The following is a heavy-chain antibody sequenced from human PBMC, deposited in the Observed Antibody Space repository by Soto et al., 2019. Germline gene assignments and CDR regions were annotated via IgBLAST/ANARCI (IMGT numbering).Heavy chain of an antibody. CDR1: GGTLGSYA. V-gene: IGHV1-69*06. Sequence: QVQLVQSGAEVKKPGSSVKISCQASGGTLGSYAISWVRQAAGQGLEWMGGIVPGFGTPNYAQKFQDRVTMSADKSTGTAYRELSSLGSDDKAVYFCEALPRVGYCSGGDCFSGPDYWGQGTLVTVSS. J-gene: IGHJ4*02. D-gene: IGHD2-15*01. CDR2: IVPGFGTP. CDR3: EALPRVGYCSGGDCFSGPDY.